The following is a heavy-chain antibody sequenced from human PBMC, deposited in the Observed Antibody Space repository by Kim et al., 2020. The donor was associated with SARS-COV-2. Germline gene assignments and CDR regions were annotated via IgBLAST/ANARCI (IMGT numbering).Heavy chain of an antibody. V-gene: IGHV3-33*01. CDR1: GFTFSSYG. CDR3: ARDSRLCSGGSCYFDY. D-gene: IGHD2-15*01. Sequence: GGSLRLSCAASGFTFSSYGMHWVRQAPGKGLEWVAVIWYDGSNKYYADSVKGRFTISRDNSKNTLYLQMNSLRAEDTAVYYCARDSRLCSGGSCYFDYWAREPWSPSPQ. CDR2: IWYDGSNK. J-gene: IGHJ4*02.